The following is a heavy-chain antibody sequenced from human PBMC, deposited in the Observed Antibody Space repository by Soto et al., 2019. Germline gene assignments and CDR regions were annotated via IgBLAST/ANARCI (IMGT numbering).Heavy chain of an antibody. J-gene: IGHJ4*02. Sequence: QVQLVQSGAEVTRPGASVKVSCKASGYSFISHYIHWVRQAPGQGLEWMGFINPSGGSETLAQKFQGRVTMTRDTSTSTVYMELTILRSEDAAVYYCARDYLSSKLSLSYFDFWGQGTLVTVSS. V-gene: IGHV1-46*01. CDR3: ARDYLSSKLSLSYFDF. CDR2: INPSGGSE. CDR1: GYSFISHY. D-gene: IGHD2-2*01.